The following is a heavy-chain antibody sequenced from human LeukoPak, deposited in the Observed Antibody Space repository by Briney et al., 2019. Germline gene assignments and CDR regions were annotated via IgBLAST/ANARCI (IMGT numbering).Heavy chain of an antibody. CDR2: ISAYNGNT. V-gene: IGHV1-18*01. CDR1: GFTFTSYG. CDR3: ARATYYYDSSGPENFDY. J-gene: IGHJ4*02. D-gene: IGHD3-22*01. Sequence: ASVKVSCKASGFTFTSYGISWVRQAPGQGLEWMGWISAYNGNTNYAQKLQGRVTMTTDTSTSTAYMELRSLRSDDTAVYYCARATYYYDSSGPENFDYWGQGTLVTVSS.